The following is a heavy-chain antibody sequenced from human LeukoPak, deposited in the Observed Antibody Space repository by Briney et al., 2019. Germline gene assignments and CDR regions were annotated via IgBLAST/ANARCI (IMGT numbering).Heavy chain of an antibody. D-gene: IGHD3-3*01. Sequence: PGGSLSLSCAASGFTFSSYSMNWVRQAPGKGLEWVSSISSSSSYIYYADSVKGRFTISRDNAKNSLYLQMNSLRAEDTAVYYGARDNEEYYDFWSGYYYYMDVWGKGATVTVSS. J-gene: IGHJ6*03. CDR2: ISSSSSYI. CDR3: ARDNEEYYDFWSGYYYYMDV. V-gene: IGHV3-21*01. CDR1: GFTFSSYS.